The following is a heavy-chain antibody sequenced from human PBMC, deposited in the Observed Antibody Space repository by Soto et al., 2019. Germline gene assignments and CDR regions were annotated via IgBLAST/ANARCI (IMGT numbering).Heavy chain of an antibody. D-gene: IGHD3-22*01. CDR3: AKDPRRYYYDSSGPYYFDY. CDR2: ISWNSGSI. Sequence: QAGGSLRLSCAASGFTFDDYAMHWVRQAPGKGLEWVSGISWNSGSIGYADSVKGRFTISRDNAKNSLYLQMNSLRAEDTALYYCAKDPRRYYYDSSGPYYFDYWGQGTLVTVSS. CDR1: GFTFDDYA. V-gene: IGHV3-9*01. J-gene: IGHJ4*02.